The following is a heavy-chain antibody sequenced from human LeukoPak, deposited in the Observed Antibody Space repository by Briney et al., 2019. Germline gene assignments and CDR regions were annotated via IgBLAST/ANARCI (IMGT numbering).Heavy chain of an antibody. CDR3: ARCPTYELPDYYYYGMDV. Sequence: GASVKVSCKASGYTFTSYYMHWVRQAPGQGLEWMGIINPSGGSTSYAQKFQGRVTMARDTSTSTVYMELSSLRSEDTAVYYCARCPTYELPDYYYYGMDVRGQGTTVTVSS. CDR1: GYTFTSYY. D-gene: IGHD3-3*01. CDR2: INPSGGST. V-gene: IGHV1-46*01. J-gene: IGHJ6*02.